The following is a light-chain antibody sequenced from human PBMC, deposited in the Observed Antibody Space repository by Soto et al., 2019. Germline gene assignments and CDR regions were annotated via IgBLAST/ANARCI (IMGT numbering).Light chain of an antibody. CDR3: AVWDDSLNGWV. CDR1: SSNIGSNT. Sequence: QSVLTQAPSASGTPGQRVTISCSGSSSNIGSNTVNWYQQLPGTAPKLLIYNNAQRPSGVPDRFSGSKSGTSASVAIGGLQSEDEADYYCAVWDDSLNGWVFGGGTKLTAL. V-gene: IGLV1-44*01. CDR2: NNA. J-gene: IGLJ3*02.